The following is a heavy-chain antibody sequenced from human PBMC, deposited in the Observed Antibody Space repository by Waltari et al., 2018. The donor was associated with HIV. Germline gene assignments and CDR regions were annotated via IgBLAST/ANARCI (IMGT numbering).Heavy chain of an antibody. CDR1: GGSFSGYY. D-gene: IGHD3-10*01. V-gene: IGHV4-34*01. Sequence: QVQLQQWGAGLLKSSETLSLTCAVYGGSFSGYYWSWIRPPPGKGLEWIGEIYHSGSTNYNPSLKSRVTISVDTSKNQFSLKLSSVTAADTAVYYCARGRWTMVRGVIQAYYYYYGMDVWGQGTTVTVSS. CDR3: ARGRWTMVRGVIQAYYYYYGMDV. J-gene: IGHJ6*02. CDR2: IYHSGST.